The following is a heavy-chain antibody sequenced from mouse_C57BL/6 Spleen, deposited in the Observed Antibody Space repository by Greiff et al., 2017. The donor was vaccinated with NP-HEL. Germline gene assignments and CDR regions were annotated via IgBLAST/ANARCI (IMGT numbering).Heavy chain of an antibody. J-gene: IGHJ3*01. V-gene: IGHV1-52*01. CDR2: IDPSDSET. D-gene: IGHD2-2*01. Sequence: QVQLQQPGAELVRPGSSVKLSCKASGYTFTSYWMHWVKQRPIQGLEWIGNIDPSDSETHYNQKFKDKATLTVDKSSSTAYMQLSSLTSEDSAVYYCARSEGGYDEGFAYWGQGTLVTVSA. CDR1: GYTFTSYW. CDR3: ARSEGGYDEGFAY.